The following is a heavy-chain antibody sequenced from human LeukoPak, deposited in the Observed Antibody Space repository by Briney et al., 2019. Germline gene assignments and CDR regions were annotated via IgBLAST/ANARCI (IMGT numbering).Heavy chain of an antibody. V-gene: IGHV4-39*07. CDR3: AREWELHDAFDI. Sequence: PSEALSLTCTVSGGSISSSSYYWGWIRQPPGKGLEWIGSIYHSGSTYYNPSLKSRVTISVDTSKNQFSLKLSSVTAADTAVYYCAREWELHDAFDIWGQGTMVTVSS. CDR1: GGSISSSSYY. D-gene: IGHD1-26*01. J-gene: IGHJ3*02. CDR2: IYHSGST.